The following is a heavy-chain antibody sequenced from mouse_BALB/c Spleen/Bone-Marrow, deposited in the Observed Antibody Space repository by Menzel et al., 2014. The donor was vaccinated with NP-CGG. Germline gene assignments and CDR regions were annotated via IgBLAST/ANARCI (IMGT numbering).Heavy chain of an antibody. V-gene: IGHV1-7*01. J-gene: IGHJ3*01. CDR2: IDPSTGHT. D-gene: IGHD2-14*01. CDR1: GFPFTTYW. CDR3: ARPYRYDKEFAY. Sequence: LEESGAELAKPGASVKMSCKASGFPFTTYWMHWFKQRPGQGLEWMGYIDPSTGHTEYNQNFKDKATLTADKSSSTAYMQLSSLTSEDSAVYYCARPYRYDKEFAYWGQGTLVTVSA.